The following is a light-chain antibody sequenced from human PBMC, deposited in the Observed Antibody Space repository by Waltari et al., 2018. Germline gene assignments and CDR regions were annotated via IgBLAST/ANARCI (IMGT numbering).Light chain of an antibody. V-gene: IGKV1-9*01. CDR3: QQFHTFT. J-gene: IGKJ3*01. CDR2: AAS. Sequence: DIQLTQAPSFLSASVGERVSIACRASQGITNDLAWYQQKPGKAPKLLIYAASTLQSGVPAKFNGSGAGTEFTLTISSLQPEDFATYYCQQFHTFTFGPGTKVDIK. CDR1: QGITND.